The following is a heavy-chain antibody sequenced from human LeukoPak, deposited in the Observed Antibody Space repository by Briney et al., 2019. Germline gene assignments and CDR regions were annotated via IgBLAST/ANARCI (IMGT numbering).Heavy chain of an antibody. Sequence: GRSLRLSCAASGFTFSSYAMHWVRQALGRGLEWVAVISDDGRNIYYADSVKGRFTISSDNSKNTLYLQMNSLRAEDTAVYYCARAKLRDTFDYWGQGTLVTVSS. J-gene: IGHJ4*02. CDR1: GFTFSSYA. CDR2: ISDDGRNI. D-gene: IGHD1-7*01. V-gene: IGHV3-30*04. CDR3: ARAKLRDTFDY.